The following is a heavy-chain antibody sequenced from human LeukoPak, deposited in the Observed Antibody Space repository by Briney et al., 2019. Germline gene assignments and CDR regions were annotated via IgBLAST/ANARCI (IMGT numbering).Heavy chain of an antibody. CDR2: IWYDGSNK. J-gene: IGHJ4*02. CDR3: ARDLALVGTGVRLDY. D-gene: IGHD1-26*01. Sequence: PGGSLRLSCAASGFTFTTYGMHWVRQAPGKGLEWVAIIWYDGSNKYYADSVRGRFTISRDNSKNTLYLQMNSLRAEDTAVYYCARDLALVGTGVRLDYWGQGTLVTVSS. CDR1: GFTFTTYG. V-gene: IGHV3-33*01.